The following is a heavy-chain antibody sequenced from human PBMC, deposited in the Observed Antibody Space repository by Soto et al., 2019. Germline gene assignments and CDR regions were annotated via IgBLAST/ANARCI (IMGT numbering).Heavy chain of an antibody. D-gene: IGHD6-13*01. CDR3: AKDYSSSYATGDY. J-gene: IGHJ4*02. CDR1: GFTFSSYG. V-gene: IGHV3-30*02. CDR2: IWYDGSNK. Sequence: GGSLRLSCAASGFTFSSYGMHWVRQAPGKGLEWVAVIWYDGSNKYYADSVKGRFTISRDNSKNTLYLQMNSLRAEDTAVYYCAKDYSSSYATGDYWGQGTLVTVSS.